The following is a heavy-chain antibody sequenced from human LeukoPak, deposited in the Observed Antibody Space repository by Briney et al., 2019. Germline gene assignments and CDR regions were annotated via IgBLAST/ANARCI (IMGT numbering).Heavy chain of an antibody. D-gene: IGHD5-12*01. CDR1: GFTFSSYS. CDR2: ITSSSSYI. CDR3: ARGPSGYHNT. Sequence: GGSLRLSCAASGFTFSSYSMSWVRQAPGKGLEWVSSITSSSSYIYYADSVKGRFTISRDNSKNTLYLQMNSLRAEDTAVYYCARGPSGYHNTGGQGTLVTVSS. V-gene: IGHV3-21*01. J-gene: IGHJ4*02.